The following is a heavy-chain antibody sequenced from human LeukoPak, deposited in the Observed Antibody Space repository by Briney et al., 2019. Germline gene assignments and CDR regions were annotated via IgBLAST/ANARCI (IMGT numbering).Heavy chain of an antibody. CDR2: IIAIFGTA. J-gene: IGHJ4*02. CDR3: AREGGGSYLTRDFDY. Sequence: SVKVSCKASGGTFSSYAISWVRQAPGQGLEWMGRIIAIFGTANYAQKFQGSVTITTDDSTSTAYMELSSLRSEHTAVYYCAREGGGSYLTRDFDYWGQGTLVTVSS. CDR1: GGTFSSYA. D-gene: IGHD3-16*01. V-gene: IGHV1-69*05.